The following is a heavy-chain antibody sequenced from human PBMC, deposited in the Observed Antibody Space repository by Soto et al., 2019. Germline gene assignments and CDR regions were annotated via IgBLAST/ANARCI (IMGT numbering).Heavy chain of an antibody. CDR2: ISAYNGNT. V-gene: IGHV1-18*01. Sequence: QVQLVQSGAEVKKPGASVKVSCKASGYTFTSYGISCVRQAPGQGLEWMGWISAYNGNTNYAQKLQGRVTMPTATSTSTAYMELRSLRSDDTAVYYCARDSDYYDSSGYYSYYYYYYGMDVWGQGTTVTVSS. CDR3: ARDSDYYDSSGYYSYYYYYYGMDV. J-gene: IGHJ6*02. D-gene: IGHD3-22*01. CDR1: GYTFTSYG.